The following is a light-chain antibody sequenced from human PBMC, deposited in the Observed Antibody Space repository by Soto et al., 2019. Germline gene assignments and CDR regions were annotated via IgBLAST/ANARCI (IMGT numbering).Light chain of an antibody. Sequence: DIRMTQSPSSLSASVGDRVTVTCRASQSISNYLNWYQQKPGKAPKLLIYSASSLQSGVPSRFSGSGSGTDFTLTISSLQQEDSATYYCQQGYGTPYTFGQGTKVEIK. CDR2: SAS. CDR1: QSISNY. V-gene: IGKV1-39*01. CDR3: QQGYGTPYT. J-gene: IGKJ2*01.